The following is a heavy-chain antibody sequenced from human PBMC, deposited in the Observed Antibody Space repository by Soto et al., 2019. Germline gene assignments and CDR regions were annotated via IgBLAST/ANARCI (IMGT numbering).Heavy chain of an antibody. J-gene: IGHJ5*02. CDR2: IKSKTDDGTT. Sequence: EVQLVESGGGLVKPGGSLRLSCAASGFTFSNAWMSWVRQATGKGLEWVGRIKSKTDDGTTDYAAPVKGRFTISRYDSNNTLYLQMNSLKTEDTDVYYCTTDQSGIAPFTWGQGTLVTVSS. D-gene: IGHD6-13*01. CDR1: GFTFSNAW. CDR3: TTDQSGIAPFT. V-gene: IGHV3-15*01.